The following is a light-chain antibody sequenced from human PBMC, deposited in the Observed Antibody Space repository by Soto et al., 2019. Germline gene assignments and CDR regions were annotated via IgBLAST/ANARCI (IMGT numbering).Light chain of an antibody. J-gene: IGLJ2*01. CDR3: TSYTAFSTDIL. V-gene: IGLV2-14*01. CDR2: QVT. Sequence: QSALTQPASGSGSPGQSITISCTGTSSDVGNYNFVSWYQHHAGTAPKLIIYQVTNRPSGVSDRFSGSKSGDTASLTISGLQAEDEADYYCTSYTAFSTDILFGGGTKLTVL. CDR1: SSDVGNYNF.